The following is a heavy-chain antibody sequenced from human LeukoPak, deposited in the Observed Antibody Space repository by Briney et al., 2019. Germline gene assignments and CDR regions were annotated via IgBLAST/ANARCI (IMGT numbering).Heavy chain of an antibody. V-gene: IGHV4-31*03. CDR1: GGSISSVNYD. CDR2: IYYNGRT. J-gene: IGHJ5*02. D-gene: IGHD3-22*01. Sequence: SETLSLTCTVSGGSISSVNYDWSWIRWHPGQGLEWIGYIYYNGRTYSNPSLKSRLTISVDTTKNQFSLKLSSVTAADTAVYYCARVHGSSGYYGWFDPWGQGTLVTVSS. CDR3: ARVHGSSGYYGWFDP.